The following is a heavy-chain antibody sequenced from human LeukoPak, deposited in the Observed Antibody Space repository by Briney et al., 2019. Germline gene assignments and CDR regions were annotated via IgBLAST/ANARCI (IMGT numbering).Heavy chain of an antibody. D-gene: IGHD2-2*01. CDR2: INPNSGGT. V-gene: IGHV1-2*02. Sequence: ASVKVSCKASGYTFTGYYMHRVRQAPGQGLEWMGWINPNSGGTNYAQKFQGRVTMTRDTSISTAYMELSRLRSDDTAVYYCARDSVVVVPAALNSYYYYGMDVWGQGTTVTVSS. J-gene: IGHJ6*02. CDR3: ARDSVVVVPAALNSYYYYGMDV. CDR1: GYTFTGYY.